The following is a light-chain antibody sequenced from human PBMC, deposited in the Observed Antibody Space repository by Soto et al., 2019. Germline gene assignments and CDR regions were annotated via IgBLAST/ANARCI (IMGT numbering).Light chain of an antibody. J-gene: IGLJ1*01. CDR1: SSDVGGYNY. CDR3: SSYAGSNILYV. Sequence: QSMLTQPPSAYGSTGRSVTISCTGTSSDVGGYNYVSWYQQHPGKAPQLVIYGVNKRASGVPDRFSGSKSGNTASLTVSGLQAEDEADYCCSSYAGSNILYVFGTGTKVTVL. CDR2: GVN. V-gene: IGLV2-8*01.